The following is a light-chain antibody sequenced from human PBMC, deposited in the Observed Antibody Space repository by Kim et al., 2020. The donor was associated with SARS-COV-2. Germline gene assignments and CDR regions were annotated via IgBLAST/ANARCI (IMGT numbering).Light chain of an antibody. V-gene: IGLV2-14*03. CDR2: DVS. J-gene: IGLJ6*01. Sequence: GQSITISCTGTRSDVGNSNSVSWYQQHPGEAPLLMISDVSNRPSGVSTRFSGSKSANTASLTISGLQSEDEADYYCCSNTSSITYVFGSGTQLTVL. CDR3: CSNTSSITYV. CDR1: RSDVGNSNS.